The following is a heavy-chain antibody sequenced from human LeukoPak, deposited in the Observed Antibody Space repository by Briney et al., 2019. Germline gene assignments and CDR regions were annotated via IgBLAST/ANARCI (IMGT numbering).Heavy chain of an antibody. CDR1: GFTFSSHD. Sequence: GGSLRLSCAASGFTFSSHDMHWVRQAPGKGLEWVAVIWSDGSDKYYADSVKGRFTISRDNSKNTLYLQMNSLRVEDTAIYYCVTKGETLWGQGTLVTVSS. CDR3: VTKGETL. J-gene: IGHJ4*02. CDR2: IWSDGSDK. V-gene: IGHV3-33*01. D-gene: IGHD1-26*01.